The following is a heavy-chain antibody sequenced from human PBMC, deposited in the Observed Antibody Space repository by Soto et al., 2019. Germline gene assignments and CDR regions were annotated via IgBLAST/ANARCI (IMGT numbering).Heavy chain of an antibody. D-gene: IGHD6-13*01. V-gene: IGHV3-15*01. CDR3: TTDRRGIAAVQYYYGMDV. J-gene: IGHJ6*02. CDR2: IKSKTDGGTT. Sequence: GESLKISCAASGFTFSNAWMSWVRQAPGKGLEWVGRIKSKTDGGTTDYAAPVKGRFTISRDDSKNTLYLQMNSLKTEDTAVYYCTTDRRGIAAVQYYYGMDVWGQGTTVTVSS. CDR1: GFTFSNAW.